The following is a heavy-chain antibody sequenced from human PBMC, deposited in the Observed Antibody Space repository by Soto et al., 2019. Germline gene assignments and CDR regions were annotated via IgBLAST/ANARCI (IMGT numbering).Heavy chain of an antibody. CDR3: ARVNGDAPPRGMDV. J-gene: IGHJ6*02. CDR1: GYTFTDYY. CDR2: INPKSGDT. Sequence: QVQLVQSGAEVKKPGASVKVSCKASGYTFTDYYMHWVRQAPGQGLEWMGRINPKSGDTKYAEQFPAWVTMTRDTSISTAYMEVTRLRSDDTAVYYCARVNGDAPPRGMDVWGQGTTVTVSS. V-gene: IGHV1-2*04. D-gene: IGHD2-21*02.